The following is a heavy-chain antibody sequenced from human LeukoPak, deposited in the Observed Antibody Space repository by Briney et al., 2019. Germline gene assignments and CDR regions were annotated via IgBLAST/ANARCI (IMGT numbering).Heavy chain of an antibody. D-gene: IGHD6-13*01. CDR2: ISYDGSNK. V-gene: IGHV3-30-3*01. J-gene: IGHJ6*02. CDR1: GFTFSSYA. Sequence: GRSLRLSCAASGFTFSSYAIHWVRQAPGKGLESVAVISYDGSNKYYADSVKGRFTISRDNSKNTLYLQMNSLRAEDTAVYYCARARSHSSSPSPDYYYYGMDVWGQGTTVTVSS. CDR3: ARARSHSSSPSPDYYYYGMDV.